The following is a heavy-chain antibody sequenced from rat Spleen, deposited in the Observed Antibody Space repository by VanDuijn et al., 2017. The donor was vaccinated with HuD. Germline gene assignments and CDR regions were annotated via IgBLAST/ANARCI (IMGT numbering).Heavy chain of an antibody. CDR3: ARHWGY. J-gene: IGHJ2*01. Sequence: EVQLVESGGGLVQPGRSLKLSCAASGFTFSDYYMAWVRQAPKKGLEWVASISTGGVNTYYRDSVKGRFTISRDNAKTTLYLQMNSLRSEDTATYYCARHWGYWGQGVMVTVSS. CDR1: GFTFSDYY. CDR2: ISTGGVNT. D-gene: IGHD4-6*01. V-gene: IGHV5-25*01.